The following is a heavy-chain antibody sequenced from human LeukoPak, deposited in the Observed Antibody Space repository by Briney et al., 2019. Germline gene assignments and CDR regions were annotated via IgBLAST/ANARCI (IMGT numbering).Heavy chain of an antibody. J-gene: IGHJ4*02. V-gene: IGHV1-8*01. CDR3: TRGYLSGSSRDY. Sequence: ASVRVSCNASGYTLTAYDINWVRQATGQGLEWMGWMNPDTGDTGYAQRFQGRVIMTRNTSIDTAYMELSGLSSEDTAVYYCTRGYLSGSSRDYWGQGALVTVSS. CDR2: MNPDTGDT. D-gene: IGHD1-26*01. CDR1: GYTLTAYD.